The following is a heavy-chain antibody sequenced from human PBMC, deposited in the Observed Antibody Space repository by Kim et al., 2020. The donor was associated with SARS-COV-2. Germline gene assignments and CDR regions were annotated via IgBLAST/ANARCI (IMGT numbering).Heavy chain of an antibody. CDR2: IYPGDSDT. V-gene: IGHV5-51*01. CDR3: ARPSRAVAGTDYYYGMDV. D-gene: IGHD6-19*01. J-gene: IGHJ6*02. Sequence: GESLKISCKGSGYSFTSYWIGWVRQMPGKGLEWMGIIYPGDSDTRYSTSFQGQVTISADKSISTAYLQWSSLKASDTAMYYCARPSRAVAGTDYYYGMDVWGQGTTVTVSS. CDR1: GYSFTSYW.